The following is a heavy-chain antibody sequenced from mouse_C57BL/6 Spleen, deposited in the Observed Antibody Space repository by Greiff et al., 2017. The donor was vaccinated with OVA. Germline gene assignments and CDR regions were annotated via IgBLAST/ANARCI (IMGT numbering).Heavy chain of an antibody. CDR2: IDPSDSYT. CDR3: ARSGGRWGDY. J-gene: IGHJ2*01. V-gene: IGHV1-69*01. CDR1: GYTFTSYW. Sequence: QVQLQQPGTELVKPGASVKLSCKASGYTFTSYWMHWVKQRPGQGLEWIGEIDPSDSYTNYNQKFKGKSTLTVDKSSSTAYMQLSSLTSEDSAVYYCARSGGRWGDYWGQGTTLTVSS. D-gene: IGHD1-1*01.